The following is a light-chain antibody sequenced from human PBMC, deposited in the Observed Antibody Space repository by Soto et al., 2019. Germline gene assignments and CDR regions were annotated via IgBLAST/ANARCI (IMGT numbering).Light chain of an antibody. Sequence: AIQMTQSPSYLSAYVGDRVTITCRASQAIRDDLGWYQQKPGKAPKLLIYGAYSLHDGVPSRFSGSGSGTDFTLTISSLQPEDFATYYCLQDNNYPWTFGQGTEVEVK. CDR1: QAIRDD. CDR3: LQDNNYPWT. V-gene: IGKV1-6*01. J-gene: IGKJ1*01. CDR2: GAY.